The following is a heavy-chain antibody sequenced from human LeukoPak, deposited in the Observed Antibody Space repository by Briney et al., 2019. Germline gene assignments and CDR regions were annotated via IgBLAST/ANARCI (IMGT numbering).Heavy chain of an antibody. D-gene: IGHD2-15*01. Sequence: SVKVSCKASGGTFSSYAISWVRQAPGQGLEWMGGIIPIFGTANYAQKFQGRVTMTSDTSTSTVYMELSSLRSEDTAVYFCARGGGSFSYNMDVRGQGTTVTVSS. CDR3: ARGGGSFSYNMDV. CDR1: GGTFSSYA. V-gene: IGHV1-69*05. CDR2: IIPIFGTA. J-gene: IGHJ6*02.